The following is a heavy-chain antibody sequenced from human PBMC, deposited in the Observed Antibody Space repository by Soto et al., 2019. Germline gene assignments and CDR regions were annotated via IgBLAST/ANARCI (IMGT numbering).Heavy chain of an antibody. CDR3: ARELVEVIKSNAACYGLDV. Sequence: EVQLVESGGGLIQPGGSLRLSCEAFGFTVSDNYMTWVRQGPGNGLDWVSLIYSDVYSAGTTYYADSVKGRFTIFRDNSKNTLYLQMDSLRAEDTAVYFCARELVEVIKSNAACYGLDVWGQGTTVTGSS. CDR2: IYSDVYSAGTT. CDR1: GFTVSDNY. J-gene: IGHJ6*02. V-gene: IGHV3-53*01. D-gene: IGHD2-8*02.